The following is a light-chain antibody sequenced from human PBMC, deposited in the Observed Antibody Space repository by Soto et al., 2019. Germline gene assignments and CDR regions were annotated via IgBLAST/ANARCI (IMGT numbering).Light chain of an antibody. CDR2: GAS. J-gene: IGKJ4*01. CDR1: QSVSSGY. V-gene: IGKV3-20*01. Sequence: EMDLTQSPGTLSLSPGERATLSCRASQSVSSGYLAWFQQKPGQAPRLLIYGASSRATGIPDRFSGSGSGTDFTLTISRLEPEDFAVYYCQQYGRSFTFGGGTKVEIK. CDR3: QQYGRSFT.